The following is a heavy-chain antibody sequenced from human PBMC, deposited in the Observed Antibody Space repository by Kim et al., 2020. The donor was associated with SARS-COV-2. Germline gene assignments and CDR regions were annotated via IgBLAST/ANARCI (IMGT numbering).Heavy chain of an antibody. CDR1: GGSFSGYY. CDR2: INHSGST. CDR3: ARVSGVGAIDY. J-gene: IGHJ4*02. D-gene: IGHD1-26*01. Sequence: SETLSLTCGVYGGSFSGYYWSWIRQPPGKGLEWIGEINHSGSTNYNPSLKSRVSISVDTSKNQFSLKLSSVTAADTAVYYCARVSGVGAIDYWGQGALV. V-gene: IGHV4-34*01.